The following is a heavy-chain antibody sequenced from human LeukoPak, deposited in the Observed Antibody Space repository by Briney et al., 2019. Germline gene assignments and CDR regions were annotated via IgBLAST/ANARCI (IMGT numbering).Heavy chain of an antibody. D-gene: IGHD1-26*01. V-gene: IGHV3-66*01. CDR2: VYSGGST. CDR3: ARCSGGSRPLDY. J-gene: IGHJ4*02. Sequence: PGGSLRLSCAASGFTVSSNYMSWVRQAPGKGLEWVSVVYSGGSTYYADSVKGRFTISRDNSKNTLYLQMNSLRAEDTAVYYCARCSGGSRPLDYWGQGTLVTVSS. CDR1: GFTVSSNY.